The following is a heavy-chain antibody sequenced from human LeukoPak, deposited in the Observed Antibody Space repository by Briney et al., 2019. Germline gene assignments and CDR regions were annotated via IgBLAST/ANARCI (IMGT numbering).Heavy chain of an antibody. Sequence: LRLSCAASGFTFSSYSMNWVRQPPGKGLEWIGSIYYSGSTYYNPSLKSRVTISVDTSKNQFSLKLSSVTAADAAVYYCARGGYGSGWDYMDVWGKGTTVTVSS. CDR3: ARGGYGSGWDYMDV. V-gene: IGHV4-39*07. CDR2: IYYSGST. J-gene: IGHJ6*03. CDR1: GFTFSSYS. D-gene: IGHD3-10*01.